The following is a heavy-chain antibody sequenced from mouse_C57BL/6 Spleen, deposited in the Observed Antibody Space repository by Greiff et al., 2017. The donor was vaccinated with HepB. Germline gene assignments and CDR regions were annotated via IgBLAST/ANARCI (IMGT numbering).Heavy chain of an antibody. J-gene: IGHJ2*01. Sequence: QVQLQQPGAELVKPGASVKMSCKASGYTFTSYWITWVKQRPGQGLEWIGDIYPGSGSTNYNEKFKSKATLTVDKSSSTAYMQLSSLTSEDSAVYYCARGFSAGGFDYWGQGTTLTVSS. CDR3: ARGFSAGGFDY. CDR2: IYPGSGST. V-gene: IGHV1-55*01. CDR1: GYTFTSYW.